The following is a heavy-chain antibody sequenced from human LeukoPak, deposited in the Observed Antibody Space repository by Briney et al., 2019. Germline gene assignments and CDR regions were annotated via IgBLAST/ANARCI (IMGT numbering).Heavy chain of an antibody. V-gene: IGHV3-23*01. CDR1: GFTFSSYS. J-gene: IGHJ4*02. Sequence: PGGSLRLSCAASGFTFSSYSMNWVRQAPGKGLEWVSAISGSGGSTYYADSVKGRFTISRDNSKNTLYLQMNSLRAEDTAVYYCAKTNWNDGEGFDYWGQGTLVTVSS. CDR2: ISGSGGST. CDR3: AKTNWNDGEGFDY. D-gene: IGHD1-20*01.